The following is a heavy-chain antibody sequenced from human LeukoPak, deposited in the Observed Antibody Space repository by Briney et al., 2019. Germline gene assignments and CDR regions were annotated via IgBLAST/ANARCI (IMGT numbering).Heavy chain of an antibody. J-gene: IGHJ6*02. CDR3: ARDRDSSWYSLDYYYYGMDV. CDR2: IIPIFGTA. D-gene: IGHD6-13*01. Sequence: SVKVSCKASGGTFSSYAISWVRQAPGQGLEWMGGIIPIFGTANYAQKFQGRVTITADESTSTAYMELSSLRSEDTAVYYCARDRDSSWYSLDYYYYGMDVWGQGTTVTVSS. V-gene: IGHV1-69*01. CDR1: GGTFSSYA.